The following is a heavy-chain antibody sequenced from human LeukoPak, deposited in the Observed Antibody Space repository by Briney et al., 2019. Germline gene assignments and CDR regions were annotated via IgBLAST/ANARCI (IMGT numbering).Heavy chain of an antibody. V-gene: IGHV6-1*01. Sequence: SQTLSLTCAISGDSISSNSAAWNWIRQSPSRGLEWLGRTYYRSKWYNDYAVSVKSRVTINPDTSKNQFSLQLSSVTAADTAVYYCARGGSEQQLVLEDFPAPKSDHTRGLIDYWGQGTLVTVSS. CDR1: GDSISSNSAA. CDR2: TYYRSKWYN. CDR3: ARGGSEQQLVLEDFPAPKSDHTRGLIDY. J-gene: IGHJ4*02. D-gene: IGHD6-13*01.